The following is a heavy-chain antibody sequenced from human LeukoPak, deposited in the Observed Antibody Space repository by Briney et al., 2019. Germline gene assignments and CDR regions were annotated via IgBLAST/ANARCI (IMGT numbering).Heavy chain of an antibody. J-gene: IGHJ4*02. CDR1: GFTFSTYA. Sequence: GGSLRLSRAASGFTFSTYAMSWVRQAPAKGLELVSSITSSGYDTYYRDSVKGRFTISRDNSENTLYLQMNSLRPEDTAMYYRAKDSRETLAGTEDYWGRGTLVTVSS. CDR2: ITSSGYDT. V-gene: IGHV3-23*01. D-gene: IGHD6-19*01. CDR3: AKDSRETLAGTEDY.